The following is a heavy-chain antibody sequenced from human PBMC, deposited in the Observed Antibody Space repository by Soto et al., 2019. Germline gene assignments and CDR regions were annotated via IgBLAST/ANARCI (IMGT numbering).Heavy chain of an antibody. CDR2: ISYSGNT. Sequence: NPSETLSLTCTVSGGSITSNYWSWIRQPPGQGLEWIGYISYSGNTNYNPSLKSRVTISVDTSKNHFSLKLSSVTAADTAVYFCARRYCITTSCSLDYWGQGTLVTVSS. V-gene: IGHV4-59*01. J-gene: IGHJ4*02. CDR3: ARRYCITTSCSLDY. D-gene: IGHD2-2*01. CDR1: GGSITSNY.